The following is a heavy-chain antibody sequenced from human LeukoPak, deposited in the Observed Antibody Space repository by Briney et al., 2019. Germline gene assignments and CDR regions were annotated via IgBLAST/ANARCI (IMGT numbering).Heavy chain of an antibody. J-gene: IGHJ4*02. CDR2: IYPPTGGT. V-gene: IGHV1-2*02. Sequence: ASVKVSCKTSGYTFTAYQVHWVRQAPGQGLEFMGWIYPPTGGTVLAEKFQGRVIMTRDTSITTAYMELSGLNFDDTAVYYCVRENWYYDHWGQGTLVTVSS. D-gene: IGHD3-16*01. CDR1: GYTFTAYQ. CDR3: VRENWYYDH.